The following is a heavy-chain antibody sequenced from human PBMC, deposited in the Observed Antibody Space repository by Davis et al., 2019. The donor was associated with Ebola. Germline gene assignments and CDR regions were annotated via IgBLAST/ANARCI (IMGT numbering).Heavy chain of an antibody. D-gene: IGHD6-19*01. CDR1: GFTFTNYA. V-gene: IGHV3-48*02. CDR2: ISAGVTTI. Sequence: GESLKISCAASGFTFTNYAMNWVRQAPGKGLEWLSYISAGVTTIYNADSVKGRFTISRDDAKNSLYLQMNSLRDEDTAVYYCARGRYSSGNYYMDVWGEGTTVTVSS. J-gene: IGHJ6*03. CDR3: ARGRYSSGNYYMDV.